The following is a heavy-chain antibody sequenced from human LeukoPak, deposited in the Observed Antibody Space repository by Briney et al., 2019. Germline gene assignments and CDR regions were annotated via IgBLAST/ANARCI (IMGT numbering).Heavy chain of an antibody. J-gene: IGHJ4*02. CDR3: ARDGRTTVVNSLDY. CDR1: GFTFSSYA. D-gene: IGHD4-23*01. V-gene: IGHV3-30-3*01. Sequence: GGSLRLSCAASGFTFSSYAMHWVRQAPGKGLEWVAVISYDGSNKYYADSVKGRFTISRDNSKNTLYLQMNSLRAEDTAVYYCARDGRTTVVNSLDYWGQGTLVTVSS. CDR2: ISYDGSNK.